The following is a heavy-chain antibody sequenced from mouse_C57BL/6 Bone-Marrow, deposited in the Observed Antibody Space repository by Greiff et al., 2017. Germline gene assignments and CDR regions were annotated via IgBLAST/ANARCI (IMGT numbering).Heavy chain of an antibody. J-gene: IGHJ1*03. CDR3: ARDHYYGSSYYWYFDV. V-gene: IGHV1-19*01. CDR2: INPYNGGT. D-gene: IGHD1-1*01. Sequence: EVQLVESGPVLVKPGASVKMSCKASGYTFTDYYMNWVKQSHGKSLEWIGVINPYNGGTSYNQKFKGKATLTVDKSSSTAYMELNSLTSEDSAVYYCARDHYYGSSYYWYFDVWGTGTTVTVSS. CDR1: GYTFTDYY.